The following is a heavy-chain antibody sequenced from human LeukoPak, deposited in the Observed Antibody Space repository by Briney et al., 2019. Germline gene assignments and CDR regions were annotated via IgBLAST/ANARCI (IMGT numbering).Heavy chain of an antibody. CDR2: ISSSSSYI. J-gene: IGHJ4*02. CDR3: ARDQVSYGYVDY. CDR1: GFTFSSYS. V-gene: IGHV3-21*01. Sequence: GGSLRLSCAASGFTFSSYSMNWVRQAPGKGLEWVSSISSSSSYIYYADSVKGRFTISRDNAKNSLYLQMNSLRAEDTAVYYCARDQVSYGYVDYWGQGTLVTVSS. D-gene: IGHD5-18*01.